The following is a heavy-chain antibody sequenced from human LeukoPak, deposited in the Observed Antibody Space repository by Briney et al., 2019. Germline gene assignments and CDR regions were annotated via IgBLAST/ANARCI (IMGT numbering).Heavy chain of an antibody. Sequence: GGSLRLSCVASGITVSSNYITWVRQAPGKGLEWVSVIYSGGSTYYADSVKGRFTISRDNSKNTLYLQMNSLRAEDTSVYYCARGKGGYGVSDWFDPWGQGTLVTVSS. D-gene: IGHD5-18*01. V-gene: IGHV3-66*01. CDR3: ARGKGGYGVSDWFDP. CDR1: GITVSSNY. CDR2: IYSGGST. J-gene: IGHJ5*02.